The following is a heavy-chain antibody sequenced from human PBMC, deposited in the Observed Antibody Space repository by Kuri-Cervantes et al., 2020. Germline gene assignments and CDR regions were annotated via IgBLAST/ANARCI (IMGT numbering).Heavy chain of an antibody. Sequence: ASVKVSCKASGYTFTAYSIHWVRQAPGQGLEWMGWINPNSGGTNYAQKFQGWVTMTRDTSISTAYMELRSLRSDDTAVYYCARDLITFGGVIGMGYWGQGTLVTVSS. V-gene: IGHV1-2*04. CDR3: ARDLITFGGVIGMGY. J-gene: IGHJ4*02. CDR1: GYTFTAYS. D-gene: IGHD3-16*02. CDR2: INPNSGGT.